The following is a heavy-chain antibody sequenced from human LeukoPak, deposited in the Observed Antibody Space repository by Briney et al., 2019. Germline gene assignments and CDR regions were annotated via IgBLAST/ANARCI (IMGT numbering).Heavy chain of an antibody. J-gene: IGHJ5*02. CDR2: ISYDGSNK. Sequence: GGSLRLSRAASGFTFSSYGMHWVRQAPGKGLEWVAVISYDGSNKYYADSVKGRFTISRDNSKNTLYLQMNSLRAEDTAVYYCAKSRDWFSNWFDPWGQGTLVTVSS. CDR3: AKSRDWFSNWFDP. CDR1: GFTFSSYG. V-gene: IGHV3-30*18. D-gene: IGHD3-9*01.